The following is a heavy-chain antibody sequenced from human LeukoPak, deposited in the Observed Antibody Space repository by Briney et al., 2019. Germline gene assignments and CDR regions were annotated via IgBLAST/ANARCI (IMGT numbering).Heavy chain of an antibody. D-gene: IGHD3-10*01. J-gene: IGHJ6*02. Sequence: PGGSLRLSCAVSGFTFSSYSMNWVRQAPGKGLEWVSYISSSSSTIYYADSVKGRFTISRDNAKNSLYLQMNSLRAEDTAVYYCARDMLLWFGELFPSHGMDVWGQGTTVTVSS. CDR2: ISSSSSTI. CDR3: ARDMLLWFGELFPSHGMDV. V-gene: IGHV3-48*01. CDR1: GFTFSSYS.